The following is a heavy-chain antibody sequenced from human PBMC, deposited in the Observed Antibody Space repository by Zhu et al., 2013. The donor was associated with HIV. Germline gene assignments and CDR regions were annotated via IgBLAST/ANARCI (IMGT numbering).Heavy chain of an antibody. J-gene: IGHJ6*02. CDR1: GYTLTELS. CDR2: VNPSGGGT. CDR3: GRDSRISSGGAVSYYGLDI. D-gene: IGHD3-10*01. Sequence: QVQLVQSGAEVKKPGASVKVSCKVSGYTLTELSIHWVRQAPGKGLEWMGIVNPSGGGTTYAQKFKDRVTMITDTSAKIVYMEVSSLRSEDTAIYYCGRDSRISSGGAVSYYGLDIWGQGTSVTVSS. V-gene: IGHV1-24*01.